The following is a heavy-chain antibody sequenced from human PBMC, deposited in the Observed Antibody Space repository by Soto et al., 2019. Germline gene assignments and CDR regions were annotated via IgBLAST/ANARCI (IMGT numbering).Heavy chain of an antibody. CDR1: GGSFSGYY. J-gene: IGHJ5*02. V-gene: IGHV4-34*01. D-gene: IGHD2-15*01. Sequence: QVQLQQWGAGLLKPSETLSLTCAVYGGSFSGYYWSWIRQPPGKGLEWIGEINHSGSTNYNPSLKSRVTISVDPPKNQFSLQLSSVTAADTAVYYCASVGSVFVHRRWFAPWGQGTLVTFSS. CDR2: INHSGST. CDR3: ASVGSVFVHRRWFAP.